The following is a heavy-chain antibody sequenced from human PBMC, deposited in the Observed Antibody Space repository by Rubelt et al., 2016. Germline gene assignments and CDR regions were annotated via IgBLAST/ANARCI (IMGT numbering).Heavy chain of an antibody. V-gene: IGHV3-21*01. CDR3: ARDPSANYYSFSDF. J-gene: IGHJ4*02. CDR1: GFSFSDYS. CDR2: ISSRSDYI. Sequence: EVQLVESGGGLVPPGGSLRLSCVGSGFSFSDYSMSWVRQAPGKGLEWVSYISSRSDYIYYADSVKGRFRTSRDKAKNSLYLQMSALRAEDTAVYYCARDPSANYYSFSDFWGQGTLVTVSS. D-gene: IGHD3-10*01.